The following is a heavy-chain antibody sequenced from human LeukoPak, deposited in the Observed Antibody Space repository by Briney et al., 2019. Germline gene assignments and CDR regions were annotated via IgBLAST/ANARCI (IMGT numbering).Heavy chain of an antibody. CDR2: IIPIFGTA. CDR3: ARESGVVAATVFIYYFDY. D-gene: IGHD2-15*01. Sequence: ASVKVSCKASGGTFSSYAISWVRQAPGQGLEWMGRIIPIFGTANYAQKFQGRVTITTDESTSTAYMELSSLRSEDTAEYYCARESGVVAATVFIYYFDYWGQGTLVTVSS. J-gene: IGHJ4*02. CDR1: GGTFSSYA. V-gene: IGHV1-69*05.